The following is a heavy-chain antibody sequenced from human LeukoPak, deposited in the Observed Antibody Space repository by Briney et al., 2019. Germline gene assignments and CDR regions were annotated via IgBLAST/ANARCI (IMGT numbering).Heavy chain of an antibody. V-gene: IGHV3-74*01. CDR2: IRNDGGET. Sequence: GGSLRLSCVASGFTFSDHWMHWVRQVPGKGLVWVSRIRNDGGETNYADSVKGRFTISRDNAKNSLYLQMNSLRAEDTAVYYCARLSGSYPAHFDYWGQGTLVTVSS. CDR3: ARLSGSYPAHFDY. D-gene: IGHD1-26*01. CDR1: GFTFSDHW. J-gene: IGHJ4*02.